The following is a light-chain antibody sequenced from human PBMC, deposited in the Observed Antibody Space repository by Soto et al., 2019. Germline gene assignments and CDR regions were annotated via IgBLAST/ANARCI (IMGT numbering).Light chain of an antibody. J-gene: IGKJ3*01. V-gene: IGKV1-5*01. CDR3: QQSKSYPT. CDR2: DAS. Sequence: DIQMTQRPSTLYASVGDRVTLTCRASQILRRGLAGYQQKPGKAPKLRIQDASTLEIGVPSRFSGSGSGTEFILTISSLQPADFATCYCQQSKSYPTFGPGTNVEIK. CDR1: QILRRG.